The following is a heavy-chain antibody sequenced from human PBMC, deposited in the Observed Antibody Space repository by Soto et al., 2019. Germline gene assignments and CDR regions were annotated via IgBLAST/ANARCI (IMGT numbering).Heavy chain of an antibody. J-gene: IGHJ4*02. CDR1: GGSISSYY. V-gene: IGHV4-59*01. Sequence: QVQLQESGPGLVKPSETLSLTCTVSGGSISSYYWSWIRQPPGKGLEGIGYIYYSGSTNYNPSRKSRVAISVDTSKNQFSLKLSSVTAADTAVYYWASGQGSSGWYPDYWGQGTLVTVSS. D-gene: IGHD6-19*01. CDR2: IYYSGST. CDR3: ASGQGSSGWYPDY.